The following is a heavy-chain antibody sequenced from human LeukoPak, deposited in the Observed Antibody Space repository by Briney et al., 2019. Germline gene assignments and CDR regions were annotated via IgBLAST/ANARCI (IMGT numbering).Heavy chain of an antibody. CDR3: ASSGGYSYGFY. V-gene: IGHV4-4*02. D-gene: IGHD5-18*01. J-gene: IGHJ4*02. CDR1: GGSISSSNW. Sequence: SETLSLTCAVSGGSISSSNWWSWVRQPPGKGLEWIGEIYHSGSTNYNPSLKSRVTISVDTSKNQFSLKLSSVTAADTAVYYCASSGGYSYGFYWGQGTLVTVSS. CDR2: IYHSGST.